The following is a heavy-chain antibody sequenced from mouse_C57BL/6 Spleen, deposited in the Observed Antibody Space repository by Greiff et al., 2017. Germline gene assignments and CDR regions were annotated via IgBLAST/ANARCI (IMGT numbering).Heavy chain of an antibody. V-gene: IGHV1-85*01. Sequence: QVQLKQSGPELVKPGASVKLSCKASGYTFTSYDINWVKQRPGQGLEWIGWIYPRDGSTKYNEKFKGKATLTVDTSSSTAYMELHSLPSEDSAVYFGAIRIYYDYEGWFAYWGQGTLVTVSA. CDR2: IYPRDGST. CDR3: AIRIYYDYEGWFAY. CDR1: GYTFTSYD. J-gene: IGHJ3*01. D-gene: IGHD2-4*01.